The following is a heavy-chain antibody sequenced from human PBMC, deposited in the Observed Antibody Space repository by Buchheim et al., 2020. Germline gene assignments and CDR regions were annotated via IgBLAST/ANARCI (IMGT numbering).Heavy chain of an antibody. CDR1: GFTFSSYG. V-gene: IGHV3-30*18. Sequence: QVQLVESGGGVVQPGRSLRLSCAASGFTFSSYGMHWARQAPGKGLEWVAVISYDGSNKYYADSVKGRFTISRDNSKNTLYLQMNSLRAEDTAVYYCANGPSELYMDVWGQGTT. CDR3: ANGPSELYMDV. CDR2: ISYDGSNK. D-gene: IGHD1-7*01. J-gene: IGHJ6*02.